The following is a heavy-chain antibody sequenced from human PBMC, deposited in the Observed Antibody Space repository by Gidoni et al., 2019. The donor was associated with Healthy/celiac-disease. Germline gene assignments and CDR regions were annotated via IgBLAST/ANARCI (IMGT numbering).Heavy chain of an antibody. CDR2: IDWDDDK. D-gene: IGHD6-19*01. J-gene: IGHJ4*02. Sequence: QVTLRESGPALVKPTQTLTLTCTFSGFSLSTSGMCVSWIRQPPGKALEWLALIDWDDDKYYSTSLKTRLTISKDTSKNQVVLTMTNMDPVDTATNYCARISIAVAGPYFDYWGQGTLVTVSS. CDR3: ARISIAVAGPYFDY. CDR1: GFSLSTSGMC. V-gene: IGHV2-70*01.